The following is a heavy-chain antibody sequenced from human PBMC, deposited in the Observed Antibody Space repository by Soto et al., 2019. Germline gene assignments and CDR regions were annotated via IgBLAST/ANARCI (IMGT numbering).Heavy chain of an antibody. D-gene: IGHD4-17*01. Sequence: DVPLVASGGGWVQPGRSLRLSCAASGFTFDDYAMHWVRQGPGKALEWVSGIGWNGATIGYAESVKSSFTIPRDNAKNSLYLQMNSLRSEETAFYYCTKDIMPYGDYDYRFFDYWCQGALVTVSS. CDR1: GFTFDDYA. V-gene: IGHV3-9*01. CDR2: IGWNGATI. CDR3: TKDIMPYGDYDYRFFDY. J-gene: IGHJ4*02.